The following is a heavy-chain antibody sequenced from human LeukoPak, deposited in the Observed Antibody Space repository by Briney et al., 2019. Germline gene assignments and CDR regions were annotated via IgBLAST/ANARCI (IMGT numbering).Heavy chain of an antibody. V-gene: IGHV1-8*03. Sequence: AASVKVSCKASGYTFTSYDINWVRQATGQGLEWMGWMNPNSGNTGYAQKFQGRVTITRNTSISTAYMELSSLRSEDTAVYYCARGVRSGYDPALYYYYYYMDVWGKGTTVTISS. D-gene: IGHD5-12*01. CDR3: ARGVRSGYDPALYYYYYYMDV. CDR1: GYTFTSYD. CDR2: MNPNSGNT. J-gene: IGHJ6*03.